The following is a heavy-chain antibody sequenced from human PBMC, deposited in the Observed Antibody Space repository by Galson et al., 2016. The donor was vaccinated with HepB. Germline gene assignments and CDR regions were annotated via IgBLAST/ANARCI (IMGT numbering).Heavy chain of an antibody. Sequence: GLELVAVISYDGSQNFYADSVKGRFTISRDNSKNSLYLQMTSLRAEDTAVYYCTRRRGHLDYWGQGTLVTVSS. J-gene: IGHJ4*02. CDR2: ISYDGSQN. V-gene: IGHV3-30-3*01. CDR3: TRRRGHLDY.